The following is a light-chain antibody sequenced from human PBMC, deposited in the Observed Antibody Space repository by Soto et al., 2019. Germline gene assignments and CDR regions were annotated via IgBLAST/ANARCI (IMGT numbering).Light chain of an antibody. CDR3: QQYNNWPPVT. Sequence: EIVMTQSPATLSVSPGERATLSCRASQSVSSNLAWYQQKPGQAPRLLIYGASTRATGIPARFSGSGSGTEFTLTICSLQSEDFAVYYCQQYNNWPPVTFGPGTKVDIK. CDR2: GAS. J-gene: IGKJ3*01. V-gene: IGKV3-15*01. CDR1: QSVSSN.